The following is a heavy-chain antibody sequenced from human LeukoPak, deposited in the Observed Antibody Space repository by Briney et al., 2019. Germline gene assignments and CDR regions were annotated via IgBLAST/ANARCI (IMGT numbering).Heavy chain of an antibody. Sequence: GASVKVSCKASGYTFTGYYMHWARQAPGQGLEWMGWINPNSGGTNYAQKFQGRVTMTRDTSISTAYMELSRLRSDDTAVYYCARDYDSSGYYGAWYYYGMDVWGQGTTVTVSS. CDR1: GYTFTGYY. CDR2: INPNSGGT. V-gene: IGHV1-2*02. J-gene: IGHJ6*02. D-gene: IGHD3-22*01. CDR3: ARDYDSSGYYGAWYYYGMDV.